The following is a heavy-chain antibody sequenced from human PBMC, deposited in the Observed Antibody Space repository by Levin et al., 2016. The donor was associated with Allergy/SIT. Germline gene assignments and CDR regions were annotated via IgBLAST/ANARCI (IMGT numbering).Heavy chain of an antibody. D-gene: IGHD3/OR15-3a*01. Sequence: RQAPGKGLEWIGEINHSGSTNYNPSLKSRVTISVDRSKNQFSLKLSSVTAADTDVYYCARLPQRRFLDPAEGPWGQGTLVTVSS. J-gene: IGHJ5*02. CDR3: ARLPQRRFLDPAEGP. CDR2: INHSGST. V-gene: IGHV4-34*01.